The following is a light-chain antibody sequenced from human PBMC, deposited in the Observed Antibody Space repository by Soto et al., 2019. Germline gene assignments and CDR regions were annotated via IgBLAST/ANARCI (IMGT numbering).Light chain of an antibody. CDR1: SSNIGSNT. V-gene: IGLV1-44*01. J-gene: IGLJ2*01. CDR2: NAN. Sequence: QSVLTQPPSASVTPGQRVTGSCSGSSSNIGSNTVNWYQQITGTAPKLLIYNANQRPSGVPDRFSGSKSGTSGSLAISGLQSEDEGDYYCAAWDDSLNGHVVFGGGTKVTVL. CDR3: AAWDDSLNGHVV.